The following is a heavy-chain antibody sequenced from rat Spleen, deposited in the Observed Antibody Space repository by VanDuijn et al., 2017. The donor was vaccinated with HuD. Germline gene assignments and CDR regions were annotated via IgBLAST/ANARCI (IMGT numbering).Heavy chain of an antibody. CDR1: GFTFSDYG. CDR2: ISYGDSSGHSST. D-gene: IGHD1-9*01. V-gene: IGHV5-29*01. J-gene: IGHJ2*01. CDR3: ARRHYGYTDYFDY. Sequence: EVELVQSDGGLVQPGGSLKLSCAASGFTFSDYGMAWVRQAPTKGLEWVATISYGDSSGHSSTYYRDSVKGRFTISRDNTKSTLSLQMDSLRSEDTATYYCARRHYGYTDYFDYWGQGVMVTVSS.